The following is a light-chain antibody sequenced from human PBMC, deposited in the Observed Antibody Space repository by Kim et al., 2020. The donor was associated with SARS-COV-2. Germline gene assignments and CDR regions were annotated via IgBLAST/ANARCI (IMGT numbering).Light chain of an antibody. J-gene: IGLJ2*01. CDR3: QSYDSSNYVV. CDR2: EDN. V-gene: IGLV6-57*03. CDR1: SGSIASND. Sequence: TVTISGTRSSGSIASNDVQWYQQRPGSAPTTVIYEDNQRPSGVPDRFSGSIDSSSNSASLTISGLKTEDEADYYCQSYDSSNYVVFGGGTQLTVL.